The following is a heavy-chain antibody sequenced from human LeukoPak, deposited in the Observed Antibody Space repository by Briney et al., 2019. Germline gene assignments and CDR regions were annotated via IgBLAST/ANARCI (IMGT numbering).Heavy chain of an antibody. D-gene: IGHD3-10*01. V-gene: IGHV1-3*01. J-gene: IGHJ6*04. CDR2: INAGNGNT. CDR1: GYTFTSYA. Sequence: ASVKVSCKASGYTFTSYALHWVRQAPGQRLEWMGWINAGNGNTKYSQKFQGRVTITRDTSASTAYMELSSLRSEDTAVYYCARDGVLLWIGELRDYYYYGMDVWGKGTTGTVSS. CDR3: ARDGVLLWIGELRDYYYYGMDV.